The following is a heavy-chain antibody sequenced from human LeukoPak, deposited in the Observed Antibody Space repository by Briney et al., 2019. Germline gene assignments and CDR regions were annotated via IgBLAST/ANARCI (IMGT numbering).Heavy chain of an antibody. D-gene: IGHD3-9*01. Sequence: PGGSLRPSCAASGFTFSSYAMSWVRQAPGKGLEWVSAISRSGSSTDYADSVKGRFTISRDNSKNTLYLQMNSLRPEDTAVYYCAKGGDILTGYYLYWYFDLWGRGTLVTVSS. CDR1: GFTFSSYA. J-gene: IGHJ2*01. CDR2: ISRSGSST. V-gene: IGHV3-23*01. CDR3: AKGGDILTGYYLYWYFDL.